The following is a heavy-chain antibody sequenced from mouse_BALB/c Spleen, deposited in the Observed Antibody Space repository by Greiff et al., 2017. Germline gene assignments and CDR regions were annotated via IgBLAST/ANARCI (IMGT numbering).Heavy chain of an antibody. V-gene: IGHV5-12-2*01. CDR2: ISNGGGST. CDR3: ARRGDYDDRYYFDY. Sequence: EVKLVESGGGLVQPGGSLKLSCAASGFTFSSYTMSWVRQTPEKRLEWVAYISNGGGSTYYPDTVKGRFTISRDNAKNTLYLQMSSLKSEDTAMYYCARRGDYDDRYYFDYWGQGTTRTVSS. J-gene: IGHJ2*01. CDR1: GFTFSSYT. D-gene: IGHD2-4*01.